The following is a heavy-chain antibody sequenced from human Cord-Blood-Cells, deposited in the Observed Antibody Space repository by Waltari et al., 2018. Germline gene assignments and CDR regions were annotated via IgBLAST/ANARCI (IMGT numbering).Heavy chain of an antibody. CDR1: GYTFTGYY. J-gene: IGHJ4*02. CDR3: AREEGIVLVVYAFDY. Sequence: QAQLVQSGAEVKKPGAAVKVSCKASGYTFTGYYMHWVRQAAGQGLEWMGRINPNIGGTNYAQKFQGSVTMTRDTSISTAYMELSRLRSDDTAVYYCAREEGIVLVVYAFDYWGQGTLVTVSS. D-gene: IGHD2-8*02. V-gene: IGHV1-2*06. CDR2: INPNIGGT.